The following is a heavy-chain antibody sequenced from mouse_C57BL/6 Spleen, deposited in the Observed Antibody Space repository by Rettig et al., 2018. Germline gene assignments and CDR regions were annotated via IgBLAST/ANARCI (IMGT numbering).Heavy chain of an antibody. CDR1: GYTFTSYW. V-gene: IGHV1-55*01. CDR2: IYPGSGST. D-gene: IGHD1-1*01. J-gene: IGHJ1*03. CDR3: AREGDYYGSSYFDV. Sequence: QVQLQQPGAELVKPGASVKMYCKASGYTFTSYWITWVKQRPGEGLEWMGDIYPGSGSTNYNEKFKSKATLTVDTSSSTAYMQLSILTSEDSAVYYCAREGDYYGSSYFDVWGTGTTVTVSS.